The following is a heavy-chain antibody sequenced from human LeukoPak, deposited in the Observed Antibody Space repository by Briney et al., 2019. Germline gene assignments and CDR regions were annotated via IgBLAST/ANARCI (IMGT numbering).Heavy chain of an antibody. CDR2: VYHSGTS. D-gene: IGHD3-10*01. CDR3: ARDRGIGYGPSDLDS. V-gene: IGHV4-59*01. Sequence: SETLSLTCTVSGDSMTSDYWTWIRQPPGKGLEWLGCVYHSGTSFYNPALKSRLTISIDTSKKQFSLNVISVTTADTALYFCARDRGIGYGPSDLDSWGPGVLVTVSS. CDR1: GDSMTSDY. J-gene: IGHJ4*02.